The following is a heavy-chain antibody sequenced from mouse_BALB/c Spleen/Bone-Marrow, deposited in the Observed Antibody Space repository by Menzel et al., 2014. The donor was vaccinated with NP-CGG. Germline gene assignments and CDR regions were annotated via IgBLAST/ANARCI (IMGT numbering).Heavy chain of an antibody. J-gene: IGHJ3*01. Sequence: QVQLQQSGAELARPGASVKMSCKASGYTFTSYTMHWVKQRPGQGLEWIGYINPSSGYTNYNQKFKDKATLTADKSSSTAYMRLSSLTPEDSAVYYCARSRDFTTGFAYWGQGTLVTVSA. CDR3: ARSRDFTTGFAY. CDR2: INPSSGYT. V-gene: IGHV1-4*01. CDR1: GYTFTSYT. D-gene: IGHD1-1*01.